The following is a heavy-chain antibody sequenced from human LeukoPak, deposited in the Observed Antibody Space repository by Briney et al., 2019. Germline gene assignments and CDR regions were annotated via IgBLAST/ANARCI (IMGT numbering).Heavy chain of an antibody. V-gene: IGHV1-69*13. CDR1: GGTFSSYA. CDR2: IIPIFGTA. J-gene: IGHJ6*02. CDR3: AREGGDYVGYYYYGMDV. D-gene: IGHD4-17*01. Sequence: EASVKVSCKASGGTFSSYAISWVRQAPGQGLEWMGGIIPIFGTANYAQKFQGRVTITADESTSTAYMELSSLRSEDTAVYYCAREGGDYVGYYYYGMDVWGQGTTVTVSS.